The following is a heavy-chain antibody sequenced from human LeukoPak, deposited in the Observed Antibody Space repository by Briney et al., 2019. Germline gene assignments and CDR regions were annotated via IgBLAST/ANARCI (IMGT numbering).Heavy chain of an antibody. CDR2: MNPNSGNT. J-gene: IGHJ4*02. CDR3: ARGPPSDDSSGYYLNY. Sequence: EASVKVSCKASGYDFTSYYIDWVRQAPGQGLEWMGWMNPNSGNTGYAQKFQGRVTMTRNTSISTAYMELSSLRSEDTAVYYCARGPPSDDSSGYYLNYWGQGTLVTVSS. CDR1: GYDFTSYY. D-gene: IGHD3-22*01. V-gene: IGHV1-8*01.